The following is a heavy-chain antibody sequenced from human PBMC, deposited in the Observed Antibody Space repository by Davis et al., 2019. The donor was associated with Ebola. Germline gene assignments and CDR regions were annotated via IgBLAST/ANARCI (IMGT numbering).Heavy chain of an antibody. D-gene: IGHD1-26*01. CDR2: INHSGST. Sequence: SETLSLTCAVYGGSVSGYYWSWIRQPPGKGLEWIGEINHSGSTNYNPSLKSRVTISVDKSKNQFSLKLSSVTAADTAVYYCARGVGATTGWFDPWGQGTLVTVSS. V-gene: IGHV4-34*01. CDR1: GGSVSGYY. CDR3: ARGVGATTGWFDP. J-gene: IGHJ5*02.